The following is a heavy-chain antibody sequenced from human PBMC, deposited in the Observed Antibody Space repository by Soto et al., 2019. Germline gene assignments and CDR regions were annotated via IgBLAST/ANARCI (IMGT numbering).Heavy chain of an antibody. CDR1: GFTLSNEN. CDR2: ISSSSTYM. D-gene: IGHD2-21*01. CDR3: ARSIVVVAPTAGMDV. Sequence: GGSLRLSCAASGFTLSNENMNWVRQAPGKGLEWVSFISSSSTYMYYADSVKGRFTISRGNAGNSLYLQMNSLRAEDTAVYYCARSIVVVAPTAGMDVWGQGTTVTVSS. V-gene: IGHV3-21*01. J-gene: IGHJ6*02.